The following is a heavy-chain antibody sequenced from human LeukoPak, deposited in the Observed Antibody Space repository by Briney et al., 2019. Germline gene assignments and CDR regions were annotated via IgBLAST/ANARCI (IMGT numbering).Heavy chain of an antibody. CDR3: ARTTYYYDSSGYHYYFDY. V-gene: IGHV5-51*01. CDR2: IYPGDSDT. D-gene: IGHD3-22*01. J-gene: IGHJ4*02. Sequence: GESLKISCKGSGYSFTSYWIGWVRQLPGKGLEWMGIIYPGDSDTRYSPSFQGQVTISADKSISTAYLQWSSLKASDTAMYYCARTTYYYDSSGYHYYFDYWGQGTLVTVSS. CDR1: GYSFTSYW.